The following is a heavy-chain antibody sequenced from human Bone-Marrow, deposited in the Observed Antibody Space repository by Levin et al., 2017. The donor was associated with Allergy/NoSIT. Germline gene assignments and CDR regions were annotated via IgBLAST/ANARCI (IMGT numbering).Heavy chain of an antibody. Sequence: GESLKISCAASGFSFSNYVMSWVRQAPGRGLEWVSAIDGRSGSTYYADSVKGRFTVSRDNPKNTLYLQMNNLRPEDTAVYYCAKGSAASRPYYFDYWGQETLVTVSS. J-gene: IGHJ4*02. D-gene: IGHD3-10*01. CDR3: AKGSAASRPYYFDY. V-gene: IGHV3-23*01. CDR2: IDGRSGST. CDR1: GFSFSNYV.